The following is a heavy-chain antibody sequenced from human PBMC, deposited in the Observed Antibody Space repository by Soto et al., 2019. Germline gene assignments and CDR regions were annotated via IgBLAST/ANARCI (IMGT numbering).Heavy chain of an antibody. V-gene: IGHV5-51*01. D-gene: IGHD5-12*01. Sequence: GASLKISCKGSGYSFTSYWIGWVRQMPGKGLEWMGIIYPGDSDTRYSPSFQGQVTISADKSISTAYLQWSSLKASDTAMYYCARRSVDIAYYYYGMDVWGQGTTVTVS. CDR1: GYSFTSYW. CDR2: IYPGDSDT. J-gene: IGHJ6*02. CDR3: ARRSVDIAYYYYGMDV.